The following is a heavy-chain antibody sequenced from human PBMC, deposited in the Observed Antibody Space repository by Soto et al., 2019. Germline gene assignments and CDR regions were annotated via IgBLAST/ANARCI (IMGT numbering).Heavy chain of an antibody. CDR1: EFTFSSYN. V-gene: IGHV3-48*02. CDR3: ARVDWALAVAGDY. D-gene: IGHD6-19*01. J-gene: IGHJ4*02. CDR2: ISSSGFTI. Sequence: EVQLVESGGGLVQPGGSLRLSCAASEFTFSSYNMNWVRQAPGKGLEWISHISSSGFTIYYADSVKGRFTISRDNAKNSLFLQMNSLRYEDTAVYFCARVDWALAVAGDYWGQGALVTVSS.